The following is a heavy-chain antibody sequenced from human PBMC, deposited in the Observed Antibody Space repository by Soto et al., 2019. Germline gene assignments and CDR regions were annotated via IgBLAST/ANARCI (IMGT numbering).Heavy chain of an antibody. Sequence: PSETLSLTCAVSGGSISSTNWWSWVRQPPGKGLEWIGEIYHSGSTNYNPSLNSRVTISVDKSKNQFSPKLSSVTAADTAVYYCARDQGGSSLMDVWGQGTTVTVSS. CDR1: GGSISSTNW. CDR3: ARDQGGSSLMDV. D-gene: IGHD5-12*01. CDR2: IYHSGST. V-gene: IGHV4-4*02. J-gene: IGHJ6*02.